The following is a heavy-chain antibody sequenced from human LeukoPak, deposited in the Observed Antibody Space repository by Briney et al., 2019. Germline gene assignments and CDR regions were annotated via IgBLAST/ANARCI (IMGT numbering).Heavy chain of an antibody. J-gene: IGHJ4*02. CDR1: GFMFSSNW. CDR2: IKEDGTET. Sequence: GGSLRLSCAASGFMFSSNWMSWVRLAPGKGLEWVANIKEDGTETYYVDSVKGRFTISRDNAKNSLYLQMNSLRVEDTAVYYCAKGGRSLQTYWGQGTLVTVSS. V-gene: IGHV3-7*03. D-gene: IGHD5-24*01. CDR3: AKGGRSLQTY.